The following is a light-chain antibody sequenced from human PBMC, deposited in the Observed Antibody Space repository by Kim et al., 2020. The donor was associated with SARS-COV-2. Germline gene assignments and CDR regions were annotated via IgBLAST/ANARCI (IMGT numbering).Light chain of an antibody. J-gene: IGKJ4*01. CDR2: DAS. CDR3: QQRSNWPPALT. CDR1: QSVSSY. Sequence: EIVLTQSPATLSLSPGERATLSCRASQSVSSYLAWYQQKPGQAPRLLIYDASNRATGIPARFSGSGPGTDFTLTISSLAPEDFAVYYCQQRSNWPPALTFGGGTKVDIK. V-gene: IGKV3-11*01.